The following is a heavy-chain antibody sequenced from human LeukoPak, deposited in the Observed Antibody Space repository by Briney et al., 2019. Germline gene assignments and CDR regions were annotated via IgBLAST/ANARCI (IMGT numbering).Heavy chain of an antibody. CDR2: ISYDGKEK. CDR1: GFTFSSDA. J-gene: IGHJ5*02. Sequence: GGSLRLSCVASGFTFSSDAMHWVRQAPGKGLEWVAVISYDGKEKYHADSVKGRFTISRDNSKNTLYLQMNSLRVEDTAVYYCARGDRGTAAGNNWFNPWGQGTLVTVSS. V-gene: IGHV3-30*04. CDR3: ARGDRGTAAGNNWFNP. D-gene: IGHD6-13*01.